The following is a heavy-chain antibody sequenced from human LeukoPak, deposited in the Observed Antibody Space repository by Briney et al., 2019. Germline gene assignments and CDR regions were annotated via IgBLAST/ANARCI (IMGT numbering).Heavy chain of an antibody. V-gene: IGHV3-30*18. CDR3: AKDRVCSGGSCGFDP. Sequence: GGSLRLSCAASGFTFSSYGMHWVRQAPGKGLEWVAVISYDGSNKYYADSVKGRFAISRDNSKNTLYLQMNSLRAEDTAVYYCAKDRVCSGGSCGFDPWGQGTLVTVSS. CDR1: GFTFSSYG. J-gene: IGHJ5*02. CDR2: ISYDGSNK. D-gene: IGHD2-15*01.